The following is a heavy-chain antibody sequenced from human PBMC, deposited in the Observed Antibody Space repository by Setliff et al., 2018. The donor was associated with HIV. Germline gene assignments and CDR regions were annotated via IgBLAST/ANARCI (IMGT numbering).Heavy chain of an antibody. V-gene: IGHV1-69*13. J-gene: IGHJ6*02. CDR1: GDTFRTDA. CDR3: AIRGKSGSYGGNYYYGTDV. CDR2: IIPLLGSP. Sequence: SVKVSCKTSGDTFRTDAISWVRQAPGQGLEWMGGIIPLLGSPDYARKFQDKVTITADESTSTVYMDLRGLKSDDTAVYYCAIRGKSGSYGGNYYYGTDVWGQGTTVTVSS. D-gene: IGHD1-26*01.